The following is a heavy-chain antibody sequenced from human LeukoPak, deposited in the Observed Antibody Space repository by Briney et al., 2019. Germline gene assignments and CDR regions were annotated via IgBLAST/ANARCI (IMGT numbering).Heavy chain of an antibody. V-gene: IGHV3-11*04. CDR2: ISSSGSTI. CDR1: GFTFSDYY. D-gene: IGHD2-2*01. Sequence: GGSLRLSXAASGFTFSDYYMSWIRQAPGKGLEWVSYISSSGSTIYYADSVKGRFTISRDNAKNSLYLQMNSLRAEDTAVYYCASVVPAGPVDYWGQGTLVTVSS. J-gene: IGHJ4*02. CDR3: ASVVPAGPVDY.